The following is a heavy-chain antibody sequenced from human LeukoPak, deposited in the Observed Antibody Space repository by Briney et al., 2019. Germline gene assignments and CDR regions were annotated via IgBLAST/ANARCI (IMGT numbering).Heavy chain of an antibody. CDR2: TYYKSKWYN. Sequence: SETLSLTCALSGDSASGNSAAWNWIRQSPSRGLEWLGRTYYKSKWYNDYAVSVKSRITINADTSKNQFSLQLNSVTPEDTAVYYCAREAQPKGLVRGVIIYNYFDSWGQGTLVIVSS. J-gene: IGHJ5*01. CDR1: GDSASGNSAA. D-gene: IGHD3-10*01. CDR3: AREAQPKGLVRGVIIYNYFDS. V-gene: IGHV6-1*01.